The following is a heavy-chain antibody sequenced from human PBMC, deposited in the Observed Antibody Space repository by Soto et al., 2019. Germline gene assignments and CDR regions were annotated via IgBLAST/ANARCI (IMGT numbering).Heavy chain of an antibody. V-gene: IGHV2-5*02. CDR2: IYWDDDK. Sequence: QITLKESGPTLVKPTQTLTLTCTFSGFSLSTSGVGVGWIRQPPGKALEWLALIYWDDDKRYSPSLKSRLTITKDTSKNPVVLTMTNMDPVDTATYYCAHRRRGGFYYASGGGFDLWGRGTLVTVSS. CDR3: AHRRRGGFYYASGGGFDL. D-gene: IGHD3-22*01. CDR1: GFSLSTSGVG. J-gene: IGHJ2*01.